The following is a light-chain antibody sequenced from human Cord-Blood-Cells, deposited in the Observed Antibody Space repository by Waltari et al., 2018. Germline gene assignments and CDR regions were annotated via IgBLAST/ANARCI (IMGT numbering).Light chain of an antibody. CDR1: QSISSW. J-gene: IGKJ2*01. CDR2: DAS. CDR3: QQHNSYSYT. V-gene: IGKV1-5*01. Sequence: DIQMTQSPSTLSASVGDRVTITCRASQSISSWLAWYQQKQGKAPKLLIYDASSLESGVLSRFISSGSGTEFTLTISSMQPDDFAAYYCQQHNSYSYTFGQGTKLEIK.